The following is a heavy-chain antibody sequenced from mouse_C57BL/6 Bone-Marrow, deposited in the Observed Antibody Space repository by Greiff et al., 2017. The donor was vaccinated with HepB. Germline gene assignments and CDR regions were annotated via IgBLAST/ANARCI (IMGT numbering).Heavy chain of an antibody. CDR3: ARERLRGWYFDV. Sequence: EVKLVESGPGMVKPSQSLSLTCTVTGYSITSGYDWHWIRHFPGNKLEWMGYISYSGSTNYNPSLKSRISITHDTSKNHFFLKLNSVTTEDTATYYCARERLRGWYFDVWGTGTTVTVSS. D-gene: IGHD1-1*01. CDR2: ISYSGST. V-gene: IGHV3-1*01. J-gene: IGHJ1*03. CDR1: GYSITSGYD.